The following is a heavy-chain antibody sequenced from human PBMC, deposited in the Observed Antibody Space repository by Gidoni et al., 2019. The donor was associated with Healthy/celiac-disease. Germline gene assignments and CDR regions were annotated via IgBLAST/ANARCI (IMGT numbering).Heavy chain of an antibody. V-gene: IGHV3-33*01. CDR1: GFTFSSYG. D-gene: IGHD3-22*01. CDR2: IWYDGSNK. Sequence: QVQLVESGGGVVQPGRSLRLSCAASGFTFSSYGMHWVRQAPGKGLEWVAVIWYDGSNKYYADSVKGRFTISRDNSKNTLYLQINSLRAEDTAVYYCARDGADYYDSSGYPDYWGQGTLVTVSS. J-gene: IGHJ4*02. CDR3: ARDGADYYDSSGYPDY.